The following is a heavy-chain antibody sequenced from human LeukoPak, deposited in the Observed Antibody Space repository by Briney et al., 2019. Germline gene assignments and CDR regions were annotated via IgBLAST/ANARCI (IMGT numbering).Heavy chain of an antibody. D-gene: IGHD1-26*01. CDR1: GFTFSNYD. CDR2: IGNSGSNI. V-gene: IGHV3-11*01. CDR3: AREQEQSAGRYYGTYRHYYYIDA. Sequence: GGSLRLSCAASGFTFSNYDMSWIRQAPGKGLEWVSYIGNSGSNIYYADSLKGRFTISRDNSKNSLYLQMNSLRADDTAVYYWAREQEQSAGRYYGTYRHYYYIDAVGKGPTVTVS. J-gene: IGHJ6*03.